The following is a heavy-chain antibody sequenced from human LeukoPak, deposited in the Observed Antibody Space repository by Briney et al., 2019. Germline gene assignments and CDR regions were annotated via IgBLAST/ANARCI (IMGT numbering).Heavy chain of an antibody. CDR2: INPGDPDV. D-gene: IGHD5-24*01. J-gene: IGHJ4*02. CDR1: GYSFTSYW. Sequence: GESLKISCKGSGYSFTSYWIGWVRQMPGKGLEWMGIINPGDPDVRYSPSFQGQATISADKSISTAYLQWSSLKASDTAMYYCARQGQRWLPSVWGQGTLVTVSS. CDR3: ARQGQRWLPSV. V-gene: IGHV5-51*01.